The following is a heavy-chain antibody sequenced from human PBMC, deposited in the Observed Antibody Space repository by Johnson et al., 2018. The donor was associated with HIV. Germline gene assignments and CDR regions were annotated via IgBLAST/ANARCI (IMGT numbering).Heavy chain of an antibody. V-gene: IGHV3-20*04. CDR1: GFTFAAYA. Sequence: VPPLESGGGVVRPGESLRLSCAASGFTFAAYALTWVRHAPGKGPELVSGMNWNGGSAGDADSLLSRFIISRDNAKNSLYLPMSSIGADDTAVYYCVRDGLHQLLDYGDYSDRIWAVGAMGAFDIWGQGTMVTVSS. CDR3: VRDGLHQLLDYGDYSDRIWAVGAMGAFDI. J-gene: IGHJ3*02. D-gene: IGHD4-17*01. CDR2: MNWNGGSA.